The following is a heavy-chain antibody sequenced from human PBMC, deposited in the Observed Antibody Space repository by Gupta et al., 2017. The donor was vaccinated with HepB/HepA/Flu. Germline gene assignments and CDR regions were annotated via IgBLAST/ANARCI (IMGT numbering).Heavy chain of an antibody. J-gene: IGHJ4*02. CDR3: ATRGV. Sequence: EAHVAESGGGSVNTGESLRLSCGASEFTFQDMHMNWVRQAPGKRLQCVGRVKSRIDGGTLDYAAAVQGRFAISRDDSKNILYMQITSLKSEDTGVYYCATRGVWGERTLVTVSS. CDR1: EFTFQDMH. V-gene: IGHV3-15*07. CDR2: VKSRIDGGTL.